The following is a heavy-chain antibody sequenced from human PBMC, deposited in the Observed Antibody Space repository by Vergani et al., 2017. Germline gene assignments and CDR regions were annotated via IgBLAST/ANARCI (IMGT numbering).Heavy chain of an antibody. CDR3: ARHSTVEWLVKLGWIDP. CDR2: IYYSGST. CDR1: GSSIRSSNYY. Sequence: QLQLQESGPGLVKPSATLSLPCSVSGSSIRSSNYYWGCIRQPPGKGLEWIESIYYSGSTYYNPSLKSRVTISVDTSKNHFSLKLSSVTAADTAVYFCARHSTVEWLVKLGWIDPWGQGILVTVSS. D-gene: IGHD6-19*01. J-gene: IGHJ5*02. V-gene: IGHV4-39*01.